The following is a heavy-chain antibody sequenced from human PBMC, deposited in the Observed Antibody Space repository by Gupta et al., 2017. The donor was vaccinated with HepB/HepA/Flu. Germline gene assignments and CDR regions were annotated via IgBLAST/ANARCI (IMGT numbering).Heavy chain of an antibody. CDR2: IFHSGTS. CDR3: ARLNYGYGWFDP. D-gene: IGHD5-18*01. J-gene: IGHJ5*02. Sequence: QLQLQESGSGLVKPSQTLSLTCAVACGSISSGGYSWSWIRQPPGKGLEWIGYIFHSGTSYNSPSLKSRVTMSVDRSKNQFSLKLTSVTAADTAVYYCARLNYGYGWFDPWGQGTLVTVSS. CDR1: CGSISSGGYS. V-gene: IGHV4-30-2*01.